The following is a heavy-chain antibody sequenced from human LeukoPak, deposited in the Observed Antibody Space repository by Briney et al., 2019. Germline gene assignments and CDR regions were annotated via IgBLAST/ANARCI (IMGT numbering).Heavy chain of an antibody. CDR3: ARVVGYFDY. Sequence: GGSLRLSCAASGFTFSTYAMTWVRQAPGKGLEWVSSVSGSGGDTYYADSMKGRFTMSRDNSRNTVYLQMNSLRAEDTAVYYCARVVGYFDYWGQGTLLTVSS. CDR2: VSGSGGDT. V-gene: IGHV3-23*01. CDR1: GFTFSTYA. J-gene: IGHJ4*02.